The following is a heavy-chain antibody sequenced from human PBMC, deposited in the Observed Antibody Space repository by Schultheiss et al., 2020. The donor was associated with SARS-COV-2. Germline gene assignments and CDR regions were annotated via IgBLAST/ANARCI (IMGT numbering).Heavy chain of an antibody. J-gene: IGHJ4*02. D-gene: IGHD3-9*01. V-gene: IGHV3-23*01. CDR2: ISGSGGST. Sequence: GGSLRLSCAASGFTFSSYAMSWVRQAPGKGLEWVSAISGSGGSTYYADSVKGRFTISREKSKNTLYLQMNSLRAEDTAVYYCAKDQLYYDILTGYIDYWGQGALVTVSS. CDR3: AKDQLYYDILTGYIDY. CDR1: GFTFSSYA.